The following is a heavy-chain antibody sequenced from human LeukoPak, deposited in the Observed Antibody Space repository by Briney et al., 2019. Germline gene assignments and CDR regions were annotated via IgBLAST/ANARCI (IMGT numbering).Heavy chain of an antibody. Sequence: PGGSLRLSCAASGFTFSSYWMSWVRQAPGKGLEWVSSISSSSSYIYYADSVKGRFTISRDNAKNSLYLQMNSLRAEDTAVYYCARWAQNAAGIDYWGQGTLVTVSS. J-gene: IGHJ4*02. CDR1: GFTFSSYW. CDR2: ISSSSSYI. V-gene: IGHV3-21*01. D-gene: IGHD6-13*01. CDR3: ARWAQNAAGIDY.